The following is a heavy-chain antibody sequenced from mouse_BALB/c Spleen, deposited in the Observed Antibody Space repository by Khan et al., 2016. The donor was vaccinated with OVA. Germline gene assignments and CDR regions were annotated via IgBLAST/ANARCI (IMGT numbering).Heavy chain of an antibody. D-gene: IGHD1-1*01. Sequence: QVQLKQSGAELAKPGASVKMSCKASGYTFNSYWMHWVKQRPGQGLEWIGYINPSTGYSEYNQKFKDKATLTADKSSSTAYMQLSSLTSDDSAVYYCESPGSSSAWIADWGQGTLVTVSA. V-gene: IGHV1-7*01. CDR2: INPSTGYS. CDR1: GYTFNSYW. CDR3: ESPGSSSAWIAD. J-gene: IGHJ3*01.